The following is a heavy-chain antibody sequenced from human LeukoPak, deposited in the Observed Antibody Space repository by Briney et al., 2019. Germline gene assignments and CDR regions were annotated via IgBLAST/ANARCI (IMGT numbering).Heavy chain of an antibody. J-gene: IGHJ3*02. Sequence: ASVTLSCKGSGYTFTIYDINWVRQATGQGLEWMGWMNPNSGNTGYAQKFQGRVTITGNTSISTAYMELSSLRSEDTAVYYCARLSEHGTFDIWGQGTMVTVSS. CDR2: MNPNSGNT. CDR3: ARLSEHGTFDI. V-gene: IGHV1-8*03. CDR1: GYTFTIYD. D-gene: IGHD1/OR15-1a*01.